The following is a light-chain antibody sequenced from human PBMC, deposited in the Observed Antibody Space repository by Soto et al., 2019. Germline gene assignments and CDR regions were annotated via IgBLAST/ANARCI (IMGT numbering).Light chain of an antibody. CDR2: AAS. J-gene: IGKJ3*01. Sequence: AIRMTQSPSSLSASTGDRVTITCRASQGISSYLAWYQQKPGKAPKLLIYAASPLQSGVPSRFSGSGSGTDFTLTISCLQYEDFATYYCQQYYSYPRTFGPGTKVDIK. CDR3: QQYYSYPRT. CDR1: QGISSY. V-gene: IGKV1-8*01.